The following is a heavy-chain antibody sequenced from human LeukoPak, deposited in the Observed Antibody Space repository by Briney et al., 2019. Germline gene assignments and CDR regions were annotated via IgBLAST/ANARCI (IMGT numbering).Heavy chain of an antibody. J-gene: IGHJ4*02. CDR1: GYTFNNYA. V-gene: IGHV3-23*01. CDR3: AKFRSRDAYNFDY. CDR2: ISGSGGST. D-gene: IGHD5-24*01. Sequence: GGSLRLSCAASGYTFNNYAMSCVRQAPGEGLEWVSAISGSGGSTYYADSVTGRFTISRDNYKNTLYLQMNSLRAEDTAVYYCAKFRSRDAYNFDYWGQGTLVTVSS.